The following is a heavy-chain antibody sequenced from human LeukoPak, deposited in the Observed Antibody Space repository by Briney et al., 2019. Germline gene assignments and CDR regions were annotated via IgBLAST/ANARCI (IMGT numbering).Heavy chain of an antibody. CDR2: IIGSGGST. V-gene: IGHV3-23*01. Sequence: GGSLRSSCAAPGFTFSTTAMSWVAQAPGKGLGWVSAIIGSGGSTYYADSVKGRFTISRDNSNNTLYLQMNSLRAEDTAVYYCAEDRGPGYSGRSYFDYWGRGTLVTVSS. D-gene: IGHD5-12*01. J-gene: IGHJ4*02. CDR1: GFTFSTTA. CDR3: AEDRGPGYSGRSYFDY.